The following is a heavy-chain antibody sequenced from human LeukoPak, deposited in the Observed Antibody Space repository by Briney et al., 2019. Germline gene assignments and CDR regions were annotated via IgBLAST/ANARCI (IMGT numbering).Heavy chain of an antibody. V-gene: IGHV3-23*01. CDR1: GFTFSSYA. Sequence: GGSLRLSCAASGFTFSSYAMSWVRQAPGKGLEWVSAISGSGGSTYYADSVNGRFTISRDNSKNTLYLQVNSLRAEDTAVYYCAKASETASLVVAAKGGIDYWGQGTLVTVSS. D-gene: IGHD2-15*01. CDR3: AKASETASLVVAAKGGIDY. J-gene: IGHJ4*02. CDR2: ISGSGGST.